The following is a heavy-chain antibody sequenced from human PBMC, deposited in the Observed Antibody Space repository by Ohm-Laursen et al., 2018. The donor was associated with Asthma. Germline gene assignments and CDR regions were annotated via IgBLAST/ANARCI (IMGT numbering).Heavy chain of an antibody. D-gene: IGHD3-16*01. V-gene: IGHV3-7*01. CDR3: ARDVYDYIWGSHYYYYYGMDV. CDR1: GVAFTDSW. J-gene: IGHJ6*02. Sequence: SLRLSCAASGVAFTDSWMSWVRQAPGKGLEWVANIKQDGSEKYYVDSVKGRFTISRDNAKNSLYLQMNSLRAEDTAVYYCARDVYDYIWGSHYYYYYGMDVWGQGTTVTVSS. CDR2: IKQDGSEK.